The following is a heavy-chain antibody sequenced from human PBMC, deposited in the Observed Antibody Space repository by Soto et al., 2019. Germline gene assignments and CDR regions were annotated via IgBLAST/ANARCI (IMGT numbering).Heavy chain of an antibody. D-gene: IGHD6-6*01. CDR1: GYTLTSYG. CDR2: ISAYNGNT. Sequence: QFQLVQSGAEVKKPGASVKVSRKASGYTLTSYGISWERQAPGQGVEWMGWISAYNGNTNYAQKLQGRVTMTTDTSTSTAYMELRSLRSDDTAVYYCARRSSSSSSYYYYGMDVWGQGTTVTVSS. J-gene: IGHJ6*02. V-gene: IGHV1-18*01. CDR3: ARRSSSSSSYYYYGMDV.